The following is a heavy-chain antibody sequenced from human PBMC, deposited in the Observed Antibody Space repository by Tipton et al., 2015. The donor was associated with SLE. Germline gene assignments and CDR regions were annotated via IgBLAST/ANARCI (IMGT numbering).Heavy chain of an antibody. CDR3: ARSSATGFYYMDV. CDR1: GGSFSGYY. D-gene: IGHD3-10*01. V-gene: IGHV4-34*01. CDR2: INHSGST. J-gene: IGHJ6*03. Sequence: TLSLTCAVYGGSFSGYYWSWIRQPPGKGLEWIGDINHSGSTNYNPSLKSRVTISVDTSKNQFSLKLSSVTAADTAVYYCARSSATGFYYMDVWGKGTTVTVSS.